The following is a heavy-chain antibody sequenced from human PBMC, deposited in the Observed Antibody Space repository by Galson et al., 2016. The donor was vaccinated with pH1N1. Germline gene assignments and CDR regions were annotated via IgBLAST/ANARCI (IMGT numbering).Heavy chain of an antibody. CDR2: INTKTGNP. V-gene: IGHV7-4-1*02. J-gene: IGHJ3*02. CDR3: ARETPSPSPTVLRYFDWSRGLSAFDM. Sequence: SGFTFSNHGINWVRQAPGQGLEWMGWINTKTGNPTYAQGFTGRFVFSLDTSVNTAYLQINSLKADDTAVYYCARETPSPSPTVLRYFDWSRGLSAFDMWGRG. CDR1: GFTFSNHG. D-gene: IGHD3-9*01.